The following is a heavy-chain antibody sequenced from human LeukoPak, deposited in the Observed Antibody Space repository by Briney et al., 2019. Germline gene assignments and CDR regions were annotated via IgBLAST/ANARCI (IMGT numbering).Heavy chain of an antibody. CDR2: IYYSGST. CDR3: ARERGKWELVYYYYGMDV. Sequence: KPSETLSLTCTVSGGSVSSGSYYWSWIRQPPGKGLEWIGYIYYSGSTNYNPSLKSRVTISVDTSKNQFSLKLSSVTAADTAVYYCARERGKWELVYYYYGMDVWGQGTTVTVSS. J-gene: IGHJ6*02. V-gene: IGHV4-61*01. CDR1: GGSVSSGSYY. D-gene: IGHD1-26*01.